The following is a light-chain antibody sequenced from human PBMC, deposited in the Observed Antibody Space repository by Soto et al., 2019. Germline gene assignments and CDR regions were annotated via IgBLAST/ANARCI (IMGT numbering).Light chain of an antibody. V-gene: IGKV1-9*01. CDR3: QQLNLYGLG. CDR2: SAS. J-gene: IGKJ4*01. CDR1: QGISTF. Sequence: DIQLTQSPSFLSASAGDSVTITCRASQGISTFLAWYQQKPGEPPKLLVYSASTLQSGVPSRFSGSGSGTAFTLTISSLQPEDLGTYYCQQLNLYGLGFGGVTKVEIK.